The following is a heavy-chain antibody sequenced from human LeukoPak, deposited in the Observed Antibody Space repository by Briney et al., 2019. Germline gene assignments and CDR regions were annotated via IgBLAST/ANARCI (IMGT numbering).Heavy chain of an antibody. CDR2: IIPIFGTA. J-gene: IGHJ5*02. CDR3: ARDRGYWSGGSCYSGGYNWSDP. D-gene: IGHD2-15*01. CDR1: VATFSSYA. Sequence: SVKLSCKASVATFSSYAISCVRKAPGQRPEWMRGIIPIFGTANYAQKFQGRVTITADESTSTAYLELSSLRSEDAAVYYCARDRGYWSGGSCYSGGYNWSDPWGQGALVTVSS. V-gene: IGHV1-69*01.